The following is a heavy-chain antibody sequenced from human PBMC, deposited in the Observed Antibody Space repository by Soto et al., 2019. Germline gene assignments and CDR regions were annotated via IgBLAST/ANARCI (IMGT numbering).Heavy chain of an antibody. Sequence: QVQLVQSGPEVRKPGASVKVSCEASGYTFTTSAISWVRQVPGQGLEWMGWISTYNGDTNSAQNFQGRVLMTAATSTGTAYMELMSLKSDDTAVYYCARQGSWPYYYYGLDAWGQGTIVTVSS. CDR1: GYTFTTSA. J-gene: IGHJ6*02. D-gene: IGHD1-26*01. V-gene: IGHV1-18*01. CDR2: ISTYNGDT. CDR3: ARQGSWPYYYYGLDA.